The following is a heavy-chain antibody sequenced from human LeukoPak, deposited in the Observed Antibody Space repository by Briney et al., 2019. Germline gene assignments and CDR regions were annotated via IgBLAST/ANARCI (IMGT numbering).Heavy chain of an antibody. D-gene: IGHD3-22*01. CDR1: GGSISSSSYY. CDR3: ARLHRDDDSSGYYGYFDY. J-gene: IGHJ4*02. Sequence: PSETLSLTCTVSGGSISSSSYYWGWIRQPPGKGLEWIGSIYYSGSTYYNPSLKSRVTISVDTSKNQFSLKLSSVTAADTAVYYCARLHRDDDSSGYYGYFDYWGQGTLVTVSS. V-gene: IGHV4-39*01. CDR2: IYYSGST.